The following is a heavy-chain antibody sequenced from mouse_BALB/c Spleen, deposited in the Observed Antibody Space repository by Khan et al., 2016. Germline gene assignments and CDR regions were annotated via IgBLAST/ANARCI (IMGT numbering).Heavy chain of an antibody. CDR3: AREGLRRRSARDY. D-gene: IGHD2-2*01. V-gene: IGHV5-17*02. CDR1: GFTFSSFG. CDR2: ISSGSSTI. J-gene: IGHJ4*01. Sequence: EVELVEPGGGLVQPGGSRKLPCAASGFTFSSFGMHWVRQASEKGLEWVAYISSGSSTIHYADTVKGRFTIPRDNSKNTLFLQMTSLRAEDTAMYYCAREGLRRRSARDYWGQGTSVTVAS.